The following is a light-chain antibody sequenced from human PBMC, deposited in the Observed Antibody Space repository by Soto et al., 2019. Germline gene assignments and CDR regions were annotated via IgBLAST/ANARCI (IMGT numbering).Light chain of an antibody. V-gene: IGLV2-11*01. CDR2: DVS. J-gene: IGLJ1*01. Sequence: QSALTQPRSVSGSPGQSVTISCTGTSSDVGGYNYVSWYHQHPGKAPKLMIDDVSKRPSGVPDRFSGSKSGNTASLTISGLQAEDEADYYCCSYAGSYTFVFGTGTKLTVL. CDR3: CSYAGSYTFV. CDR1: SSDVGGYNY.